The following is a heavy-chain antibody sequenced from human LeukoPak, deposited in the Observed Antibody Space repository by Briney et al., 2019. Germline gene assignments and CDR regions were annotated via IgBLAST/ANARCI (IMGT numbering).Heavy chain of an antibody. CDR3: ARDRGYSGYDLDY. Sequence: GGSLRLSCAASGFTFSSYSMNWVRQAPGKGLEWVSSISSSSSYTYYADSVKGRFTISRDNAKNSLYLQMNSLRAEDTAVYYCARDRGYSGYDLDYWGQGTLVTVSS. CDR1: GFTFSSYS. J-gene: IGHJ4*02. D-gene: IGHD5-12*01. CDR2: ISSSSSYT. V-gene: IGHV3-21*01.